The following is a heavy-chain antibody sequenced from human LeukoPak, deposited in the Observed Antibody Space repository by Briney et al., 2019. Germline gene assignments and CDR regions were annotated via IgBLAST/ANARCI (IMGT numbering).Heavy chain of an antibody. CDR1: GXSISGYY. J-gene: IGHJ4*02. V-gene: IGHV4-59*08. Sequence: PSETLSLTCTVSGXSISGYYGSWIRQPPGKGLEWIANIFSSGSTSYNPSLKSRITMLVDTSKSQFSLKLSSVTAADTAVYYCARHADSYGSGSYPLDYWGQGTLVTVSS. CDR2: IFSSGST. CDR3: ARHADSYGSGSYPLDY. D-gene: IGHD3-10*01.